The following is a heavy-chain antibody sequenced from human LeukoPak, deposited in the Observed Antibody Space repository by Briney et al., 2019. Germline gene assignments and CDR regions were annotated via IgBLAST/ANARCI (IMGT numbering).Heavy chain of an antibody. CDR3: ARDGVAATGTLDY. J-gene: IGHJ4*02. CDR1: GGSISSGDYY. Sequence: PSQTLSLTCTVSGGSISSGDYYWSWIRQPPGKGLEWIGYIYYSGSTYYNPSLKSRVTISVDTSKNQFSLKLSSVTAADTAVYYCARDGVAATGTLDYWGQGTLVTVSS. CDR2: IYYSGST. D-gene: IGHD6-13*01. V-gene: IGHV4-30-4*08.